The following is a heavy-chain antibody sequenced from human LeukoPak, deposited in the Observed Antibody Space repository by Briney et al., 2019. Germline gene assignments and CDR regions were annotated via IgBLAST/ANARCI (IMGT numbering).Heavy chain of an antibody. J-gene: IGHJ3*02. CDR2: ISAYDGNT. CDR1: GYTFTSYG. Sequence: ASVKVSCKASGYTFTSYGISRVRQAPGQGLEWMGWISAYDGNTNYAQKLQGRVTMTTDTSTSTAYMELRSLRSDDTAVYYCARGLAPTSMIVVPNDAFDIWGQGTMVTVSS. V-gene: IGHV1-18*01. CDR3: ARGLAPTSMIVVPNDAFDI. D-gene: IGHD3-22*01.